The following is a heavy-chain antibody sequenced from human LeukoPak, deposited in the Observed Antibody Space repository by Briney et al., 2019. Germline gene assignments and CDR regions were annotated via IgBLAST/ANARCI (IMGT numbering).Heavy chain of an antibody. CDR3: ARSGKTYYDFWSGSNTRGPFDH. J-gene: IGHJ4*02. CDR1: GYTFTSYD. V-gene: IGHV1-8*01. CDR2: INPNSGNT. D-gene: IGHD3-3*01. Sequence: ASVKVSCKASGYTFTSYDINWVRQATGQGLEWMGWINPNSGNTGYAQKFQGRVTMTRNTSISTAYMELSSLRSEDTAVYYCARSGKTYYDFWSGSNTRGPFDHWGQGTLVTVSS.